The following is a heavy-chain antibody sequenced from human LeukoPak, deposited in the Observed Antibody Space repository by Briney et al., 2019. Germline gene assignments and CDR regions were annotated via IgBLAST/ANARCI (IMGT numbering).Heavy chain of an antibody. CDR1: GYPFDNFG. CDR3: SRDRLGGDLNGESFY. D-gene: IGHD2-21*02. Sequence: ASVKVSCKASGYPFDNFGLTWVRQAPGQGLEWMGWISAYNGNTHYAQKFRDRLTMTTDTSTRTAYLELRSLKSDDTAVYYCSRDRLGGDLNGESFYWGQGTLVTVSS. V-gene: IGHV1-18*01. J-gene: IGHJ4*02. CDR2: ISAYNGNT.